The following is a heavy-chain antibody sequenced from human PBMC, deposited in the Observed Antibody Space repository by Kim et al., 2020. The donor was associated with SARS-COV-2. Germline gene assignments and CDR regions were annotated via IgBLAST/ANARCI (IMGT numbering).Heavy chain of an antibody. Sequence: KSRVTISVDTSKNQFSLKLSSVTAADTAVYYCARDIVVVPAASRLGGMDVWGQGTTVTVSS. CDR3: ARDIVVVPAASRLGGMDV. V-gene: IGHV4-34*01. D-gene: IGHD2-2*01. J-gene: IGHJ6*02.